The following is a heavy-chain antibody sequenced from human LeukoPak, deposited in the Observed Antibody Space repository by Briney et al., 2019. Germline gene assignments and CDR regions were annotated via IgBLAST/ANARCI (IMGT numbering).Heavy chain of an antibody. D-gene: IGHD6-6*01. J-gene: IGHJ4*02. CDR1: GLTFSTYS. CDR3: AREYSSSSGKALDY. CDR2: ISSSSSTI. V-gene: IGHV3-48*02. Sequence: PGGPLRLSCAASGLTFSTYSMNWVRQAPGKGLEWVSYISSSSSTIYYADSVKGRFTISRDNAKNSLHLQMNTLRDEDTAVYYCAREYSSSSGKALDYWGQGTLVTVSS.